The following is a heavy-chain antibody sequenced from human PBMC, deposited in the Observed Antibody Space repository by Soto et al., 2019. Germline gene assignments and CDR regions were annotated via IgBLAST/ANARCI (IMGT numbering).Heavy chain of an antibody. V-gene: IGHV1-8*01. CDR1: GYTFTIYD. Sequence: ASVKVSCKASGYTFTIYDINWVRQATGQGLEWMGWMNPNSGNTGYAQKFQGRVTMTRNTSISTAYMELSSLRSEDTAVYYCARGYSGYDYSFDYWGQETLATVS. CDR2: MNPNSGNT. J-gene: IGHJ4*02. D-gene: IGHD5-12*01. CDR3: ARGYSGYDYSFDY.